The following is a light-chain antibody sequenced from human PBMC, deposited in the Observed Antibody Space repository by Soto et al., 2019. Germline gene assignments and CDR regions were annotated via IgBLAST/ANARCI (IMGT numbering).Light chain of an antibody. J-gene: IGKJ4*01. CDR3: QQSYSTHLT. Sequence: DIQMTQAPSSLSASVVDRVTITCRASQSISSYLNWYQQKPGKDTKLLIYAAYSLQSGVQSRFSGSGSGTDFNLTIRSLQPEDFATYYCQQSYSTHLTFGGGNRGDIK. CDR2: AAY. V-gene: IGKV1-39*01. CDR1: QSISSY.